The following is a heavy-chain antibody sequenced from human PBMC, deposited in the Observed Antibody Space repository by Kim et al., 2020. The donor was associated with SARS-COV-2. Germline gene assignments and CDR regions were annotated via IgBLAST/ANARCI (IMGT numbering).Heavy chain of an antibody. J-gene: IGHJ4*01. CDR1: GFSFDDYA. D-gene: IGHD3-10*01. CDR3: VKSRGTNYFSGALFDF. V-gene: IGHV3-43*02. CDR2: ITGDGSAT. Sequence: GGSLRLFCAASGFSFDDYAMHWVRQIPGKGLEWVSLITGDGSATYYADSVKGRFTISRDDSKNSLFLQMNNLRKEDTALYYCVKSRGTNYFSGALFDFWG.